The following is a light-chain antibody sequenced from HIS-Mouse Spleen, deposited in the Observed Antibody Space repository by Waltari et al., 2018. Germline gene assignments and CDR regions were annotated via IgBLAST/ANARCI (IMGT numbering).Light chain of an antibody. CDR1: SRRSDY. CDR3: NSRDSSGNHVV. Sequence: SSELTQDPAVSVALGQTVRITCQGDSRRSDYASWYQQKPGQAPVLVIYGKNNLPSGIPDRFSGSSSGNTASLTITGAQAEDEADYYCNSRDSSGNHVVFGGGTKLTVL. J-gene: IGLJ2*01. CDR2: GKN. V-gene: IGLV3-19*01.